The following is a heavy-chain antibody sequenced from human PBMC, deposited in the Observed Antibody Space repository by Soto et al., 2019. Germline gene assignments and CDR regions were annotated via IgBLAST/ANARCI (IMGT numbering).Heavy chain of an antibody. Sequence: PGGSLRLSCAASGFTFSTYEFNWVRQAPGRGLEWISGIAVNGGITAYADSVKGRFTISRDNAKNSLYLQMNSLRAEDTALYYCAKDLRTSWIFGNFDSWGQGTLVTVSS. V-gene: IGHV3-20*04. CDR2: IAVNGGIT. CDR3: AKDLRTSWIFGNFDS. J-gene: IGHJ4*02. D-gene: IGHD3-3*01. CDR1: GFTFSTYE.